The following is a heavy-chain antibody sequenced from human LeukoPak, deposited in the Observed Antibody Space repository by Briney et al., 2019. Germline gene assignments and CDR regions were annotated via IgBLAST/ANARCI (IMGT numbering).Heavy chain of an antibody. J-gene: IGHJ5*02. Sequence: SGPPLANPTHPLTLTCTFSGFSLRSSGVRVGWIRQPPGKALEWLALIYRNADKRYSPSLKSRLTITKDTSKNQVVLTMTNMDPVDTATYYCAHRRRSEDSSGYPIHWFDPWGQGTLVTVSS. V-gene: IGHV2-5*01. CDR3: AHRRRSEDSSGYPIHWFDP. CDR1: GFSLRSSGVR. CDR2: IYRNADK. D-gene: IGHD3-22*01.